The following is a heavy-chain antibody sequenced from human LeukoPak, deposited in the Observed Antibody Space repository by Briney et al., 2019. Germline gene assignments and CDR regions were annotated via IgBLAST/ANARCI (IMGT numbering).Heavy chain of an antibody. CDR3: ARGRVYCSSTSCSYPNWFDP. CDR1: GYTFTGYY. Sequence: ATVKVSCKASGYTFTGYYMHWVRQAPGQGLEWMGWINPNSSGTNYAQKFQGWVTMTRDTSISTAYMELSRLRSDDTAVYYCARGRVYCSSTSCSYPNWFDPWGQGTLVAVSS. CDR2: INPNSSGT. J-gene: IGHJ5*02. V-gene: IGHV1-2*04. D-gene: IGHD2-2*01.